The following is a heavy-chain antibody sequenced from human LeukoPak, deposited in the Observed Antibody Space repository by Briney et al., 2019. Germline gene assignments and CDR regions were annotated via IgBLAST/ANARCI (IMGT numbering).Heavy chain of an antibody. CDR3: ARSPIAAAGTLNWFDP. Sequence: GGSLRLSCAASGFTFSSYSMNWVRQAPGKGLEWVSSISSSSSYIYYADSVKGRFTISRDNAKNSLYLQMNSLRAEDTAVYYRARSPIAAAGTLNWFDPWGQGTLVTVSS. CDR1: GFTFSSYS. V-gene: IGHV3-21*01. CDR2: ISSSSSYI. J-gene: IGHJ5*02. D-gene: IGHD6-13*01.